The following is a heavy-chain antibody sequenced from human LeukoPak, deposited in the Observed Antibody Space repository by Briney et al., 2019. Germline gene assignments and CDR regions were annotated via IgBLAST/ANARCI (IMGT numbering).Heavy chain of an antibody. CDR3: VRDPYALDY. CDR1: GFTFSGYS. CDR2: IRSSGYPI. V-gene: IGHV3-48*02. Sequence: GGSLRLSCAASGFTFSGYSMNWVRQAPGKGLEWVAYIRSSGYPIHYADSVKGRFTISRDNARSSVYLQMNSLREEDTAVYYCVRDPYALDYWGQGTLVTVSS. D-gene: IGHD4-17*01. J-gene: IGHJ4*02.